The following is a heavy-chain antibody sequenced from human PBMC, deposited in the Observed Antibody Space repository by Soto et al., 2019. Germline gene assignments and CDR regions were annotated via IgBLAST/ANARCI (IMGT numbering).Heavy chain of an antibody. CDR1: GGSISIYY. Sequence: SETLSLTCTVSGGSISIYYWSWIRQPPGKGLEWIGYIYYSGSTNYNPSLKSRVTISVDTSKNQFSLKLSSVTAADTAVYYCARVGRNYDSSGYYFDYWGQGTLVTVSS. V-gene: IGHV4-59*01. CDR3: ARVGRNYDSSGYYFDY. CDR2: IYYSGST. D-gene: IGHD3-22*01. J-gene: IGHJ4*02.